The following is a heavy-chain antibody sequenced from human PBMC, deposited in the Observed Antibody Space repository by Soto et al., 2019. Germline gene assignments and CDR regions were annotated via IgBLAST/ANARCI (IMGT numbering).Heavy chain of an antibody. V-gene: IGHV3-30-3*01. J-gene: IGHJ4*02. D-gene: IGHD3-16*01. CDR3: AGGGFYEFVY. CDR2: ISSDGSNK. CDR1: AFTFSGFA. Sequence: QVQLVESGGGVVQPGRSLRLSCSASAFTFSGFAMHWVRQAPGKGLEWVAMISSDGSNKYYADSVKGRFTISRDNSKNTLYLQMNSLRPEDTAVDFCAGGGFYEFVYWGQGTLVTVSS.